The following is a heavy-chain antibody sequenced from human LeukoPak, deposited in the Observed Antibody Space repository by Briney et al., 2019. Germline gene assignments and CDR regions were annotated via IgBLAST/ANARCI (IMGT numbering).Heavy chain of an antibody. CDR1: GGSISSSSYY. CDR2: IYYSGST. J-gene: IGHJ5*02. CDR3: AREQTVTVFGGWFDP. D-gene: IGHD4-11*01. V-gene: IGHV4-39*07. Sequence: SETLSLTCTVSGGSISSSSYYWGWIRQPPGKGLEWIGSIYYSGSTYYNPSLKSRLTISVDTSKNQFSLKLSSVTAADTAVYYCAREQTVTVFGGWFDPWGQGTLVTVSS.